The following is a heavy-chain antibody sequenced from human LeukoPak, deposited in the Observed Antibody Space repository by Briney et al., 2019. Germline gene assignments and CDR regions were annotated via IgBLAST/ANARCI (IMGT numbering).Heavy chain of an antibody. CDR2: ISAYNGNT. CDR3: ARDTATVVPYNWFDP. J-gene: IGHJ5*02. CDR1: GYTFTSYG. Sequence: ASVKVSCKASGYTFTSYGISWVRQAPGQGLEWMGWISAYNGNTNYAQKLQGRVTMTTDTSTSTAYMELRSLRSDDTAVYYCARDTATVVPYNWFDPWAREPWSPSPQ. D-gene: IGHD2-15*01. V-gene: IGHV1-18*01.